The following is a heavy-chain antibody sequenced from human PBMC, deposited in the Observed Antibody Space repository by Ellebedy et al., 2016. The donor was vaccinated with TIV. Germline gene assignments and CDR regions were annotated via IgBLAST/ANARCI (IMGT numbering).Heavy chain of an antibody. CDR1: GYTFTGYY. D-gene: IGHD3-16*02. CDR2: INPNSGGT. CDR3: ARGELIPELRLGELSFLDY. V-gene: IGHV1-2*02. J-gene: IGHJ4*02. Sequence: ASVKVSCXASGYTFTGYYMHWVRQAPGQGLEWMGWINPNSGGTNYAQKFQGRVTMTRDTSISTAYMELSRLRSDDTAVYYCARGELIPELRLGELSFLDYWGQGTLVTASS.